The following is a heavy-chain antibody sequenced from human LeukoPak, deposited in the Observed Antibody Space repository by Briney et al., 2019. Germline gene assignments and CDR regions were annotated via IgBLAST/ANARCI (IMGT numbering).Heavy chain of an antibody. CDR3: ARRARYYYGSGSHVDY. D-gene: IGHD3-10*01. CDR1: GGSFSGYY. CDR2: INHSGST. V-gene: IGHV4-34*04. J-gene: IGHJ4*02. Sequence: SETLSLTCAVYGGSFSGYYWSWIRQPPGKGLEWIGEINHSGSTNHNPSLKSRATISVDTSKNQFSLRLSSVTAADTAVYYCARRARYYYGSGSHVDYWGQGTLVTVSS.